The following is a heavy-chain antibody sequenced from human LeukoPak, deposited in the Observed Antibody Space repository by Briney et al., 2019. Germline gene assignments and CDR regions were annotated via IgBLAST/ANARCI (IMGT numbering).Heavy chain of an antibody. CDR3: VRDLAPLLWFGEPREV. CDR2: IYSAGTT. D-gene: IGHD3-10*01. Sequence: GGSLRLSCAASGFNVSKNYMSWVRQAPGKGLEWGSVIYSAGTTYYADSVRGRFTISREKSKNTLHLQMNSLRAEDTAVYFCVRDLAPLLWFGEPREVWGKGTTVTVSS. V-gene: IGHV3-53*01. J-gene: IGHJ6*04. CDR1: GFNVSKNY.